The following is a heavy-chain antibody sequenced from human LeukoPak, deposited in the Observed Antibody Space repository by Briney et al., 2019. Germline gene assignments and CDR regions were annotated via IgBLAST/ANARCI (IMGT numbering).Heavy chain of an antibody. CDR1: GDTFSSYT. D-gene: IGHD4-17*01. CDR3: ARALRPIDYADYVLAY. Sequence: SVKVSCKASGDTFSSYTFSWVRQAPGQGLEWMGRIIPLLSKTNYAQRFRGRVTITTHKSTSTVYMELIRLTSYGTDAYYCARALRPIDYADYVLAYGGQGPLLTVSS. CDR2: IIPLLSKT. V-gene: IGHV1-69*08. J-gene: IGHJ4*02.